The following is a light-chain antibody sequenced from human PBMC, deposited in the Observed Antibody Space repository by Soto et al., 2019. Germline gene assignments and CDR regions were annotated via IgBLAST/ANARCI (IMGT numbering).Light chain of an antibody. Sequence: QSVLTQPPSVSAAPGQKVTISCSGSSSNIGDNSVSWYQQLPGTAPKLLIYDNNKRPSGIPDRFSGSKSGTSATLGITGLQTGDEADYHCRTTDSSLSAVVFGGGTKLTVL. CDR1: SSNIGDNS. V-gene: IGLV1-51*01. CDR2: DNN. CDR3: RTTDSSLSAVV. J-gene: IGLJ2*01.